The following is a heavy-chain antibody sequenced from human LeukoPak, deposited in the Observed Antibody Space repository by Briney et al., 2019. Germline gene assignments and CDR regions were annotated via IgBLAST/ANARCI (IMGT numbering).Heavy chain of an antibody. J-gene: IGHJ6*02. D-gene: IGHD2-21*01. V-gene: IGHV6-1*01. CDR2: TYYRSKWYN. CDR1: GDSVSSNSAV. Sequence: SQTLSLTCAISGDSVSSNSAVWNWIRQSPSRGLEWLGRTYYRSKWYNEYAVSVTSRITINPDTSKNQFSLYLNSVAPEDTAVYYCAHAQAYTGNGMDVWGQGTTVTVSS. CDR3: AHAQAYTGNGMDV.